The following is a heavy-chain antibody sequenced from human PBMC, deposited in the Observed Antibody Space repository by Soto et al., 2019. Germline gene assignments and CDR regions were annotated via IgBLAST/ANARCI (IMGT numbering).Heavy chain of an antibody. CDR3: ARDPYASGSYYFDY. J-gene: IGHJ4*02. V-gene: IGHV3-30-3*01. Sequence: QVQLVESGGGVVQPGRSLRVSCEASGFTFSSFTMHWVRQAPGRGLEWVADISSDGTKKYCADSVKGRFTISRDTSTNTLFLDMNSLRVEDTAVYYCARDPYASGSYYFDYWGQGTLVTVSS. D-gene: IGHD3-10*01. CDR1: GFTFSSFT. CDR2: ISSDGTKK.